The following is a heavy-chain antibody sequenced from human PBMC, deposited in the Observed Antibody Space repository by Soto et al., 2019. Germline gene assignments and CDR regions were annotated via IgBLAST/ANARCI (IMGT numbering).Heavy chain of an antibody. CDR3: ATSSVGYSSPGV. CDR2: ISYDGSNK. V-gene: IGHV3-30-3*01. J-gene: IGHJ6*02. Sequence: QVQLVESGGGVVQPGRSLRLSCAASGFTFSSYAMHWVRQAPGKGLEWVAVISYDGSNKYYADSVKGRFIISRDNSKNTLYLQMNSLRAEDTAVYYCATSSVGYSSPGVWGQGTTVTVSS. D-gene: IGHD6-13*01. CDR1: GFTFSSYA.